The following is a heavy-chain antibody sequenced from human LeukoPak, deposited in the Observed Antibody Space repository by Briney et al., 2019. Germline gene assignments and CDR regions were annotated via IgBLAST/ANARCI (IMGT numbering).Heavy chain of an antibody. D-gene: IGHD1-26*01. CDR1: GFTFSSYA. J-gene: IGHJ4*02. V-gene: IGHV3-30-3*01. CDR3: ARAVKVGATTFDY. CDR2: ISYDGSNK. Sequence: GGSLRLSCAASGFTFSSYAMHWVRQAPGKGLEWVAVISYDGSNKYYADSVKGRFTISRDNSKNTLYLQMNSLRAEDTAVYYCARAVKVGATTFDYWGQGTLVTVSS.